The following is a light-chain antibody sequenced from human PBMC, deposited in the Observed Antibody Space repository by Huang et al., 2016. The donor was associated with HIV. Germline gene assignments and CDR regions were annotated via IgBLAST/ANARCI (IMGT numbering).Light chain of an antibody. CDR1: QSISNF. V-gene: IGKV3-11*01. CDR2: DAS. Sequence: EIVLTQSPATLSLSPGERGTLSCRAGQSISNFLAWCQQKPGQAPRLLITDASNRATGIPARFSGSGSGTDFTLTISSLEPEDFAVYYCQQRSNWPLTFGGGTKVEIK. J-gene: IGKJ4*01. CDR3: QQRSNWPLT.